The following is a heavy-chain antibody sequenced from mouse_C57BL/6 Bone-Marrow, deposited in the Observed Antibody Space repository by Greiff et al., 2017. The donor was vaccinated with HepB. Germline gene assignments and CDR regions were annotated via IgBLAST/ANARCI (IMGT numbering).Heavy chain of an antibody. J-gene: IGHJ1*03. D-gene: IGHD2-12*01. CDR1: GFSFNTYA. CDR2: IRSKSNNYAT. CDR3: VRHGRRSFWYFDV. V-gene: IGHV10-1*01. Sequence: EVKLMESGGGLVQPKGSLKLSCAASGFSFNTYAMNWVRQAPGKGLEWVARIRSKSNNYATYYADSVKDRFTISRDDSESMLYLQMNNLKTEDTAMYYCVRHGRRSFWYFDVWGTGTTVTVSS.